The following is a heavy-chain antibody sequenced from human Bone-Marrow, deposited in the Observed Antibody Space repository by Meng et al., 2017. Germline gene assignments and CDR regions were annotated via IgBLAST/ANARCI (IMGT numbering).Heavy chain of an antibody. CDR1: GFTFSSYW. Sequence: GESLKISCAASGFTFSSYWMSWVRQAPGKGLEWVANIKQDGSEKYYVDSVKGRFTISRDNAKNSLYLQMNSLRAEDTAVYYCAREPGSGWYWAFDFWGQGTLVTVSS. D-gene: IGHD6-19*01. CDR2: IKQDGSEK. J-gene: IGHJ4*02. V-gene: IGHV3-7*01. CDR3: AREPGSGWYWAFDF.